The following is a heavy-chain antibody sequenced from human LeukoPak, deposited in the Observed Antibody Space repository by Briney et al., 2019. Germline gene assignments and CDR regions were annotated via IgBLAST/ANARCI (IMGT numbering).Heavy chain of an antibody. CDR3: ARVKAITGLQLEEAFDM. Sequence: ASVKVSCKASGYTFSDFYIHWVRQAPGQGLEWMGRINPNNGGTNYAQKFQGRVTMTRDTSISTAYMDLSRLRSDDTAVYYCARVKAITGLQLEEAFDMWGQGTMVTVSS. J-gene: IGHJ3*02. V-gene: IGHV1-2*06. D-gene: IGHD5-24*01. CDR2: INPNNGGT. CDR1: GYTFSDFY.